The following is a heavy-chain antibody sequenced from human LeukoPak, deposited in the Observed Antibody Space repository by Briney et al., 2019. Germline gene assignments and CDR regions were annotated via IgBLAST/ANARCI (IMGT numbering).Heavy chain of an antibody. J-gene: IGHJ5*02. V-gene: IGHV4-39*07. Sequence: SETLSLTCTVSGGSISSSSDYWGWIRHPPGKGLEWIGSIYYSGSTYYNPSLKSRVTISVDTSKNQFSLKLSSVTAADTAVYYCARFRKRLFDPWGQGTLVTVSS. CDR1: GGSISSSSDY. CDR2: IYYSGST. CDR3: ARFRKRLFDP.